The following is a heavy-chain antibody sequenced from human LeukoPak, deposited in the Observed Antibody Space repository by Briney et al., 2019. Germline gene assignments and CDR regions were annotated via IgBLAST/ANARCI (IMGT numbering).Heavy chain of an antibody. V-gene: IGHV3-53*01. CDR2: IYSGGST. CDR1: GLTVSSNY. Sequence: GGSLRLSCAASGLTVSSNYMSWVRQAPGKGLEWVSIIYSGGSTYYADSVKGRFTISRDNSKNTLYLQMNSLRAEDTAVYYCARAMGMGGYYYEYWGQGTLVTVSS. CDR3: ARAMGMGGYYYEY. D-gene: IGHD3-22*01. J-gene: IGHJ4*02.